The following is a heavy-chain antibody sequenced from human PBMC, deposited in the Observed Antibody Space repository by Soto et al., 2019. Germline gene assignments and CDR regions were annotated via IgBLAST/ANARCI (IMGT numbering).Heavy chain of an antibody. CDR3: ARGKRSNVLLWFGERNPNPLVTTYGMDV. CDR1: GGSFSGYY. J-gene: IGHJ6*02. CDR2: INHSGST. Sequence: SETLSLTCAVYGGSFSGYYWSWIRQPPGKGLEWIGEINHSGSTNYNPSLKSRVTISVDTSKNQFSLKLSSVTAADTAVYYCARGKRSNVLLWFGERNPNPLVTTYGMDVWGQGTTVTVSS. D-gene: IGHD3-10*01. V-gene: IGHV4-34*01.